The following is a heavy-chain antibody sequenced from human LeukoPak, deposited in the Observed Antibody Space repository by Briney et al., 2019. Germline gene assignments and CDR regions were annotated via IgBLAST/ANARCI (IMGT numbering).Heavy chain of an antibody. V-gene: IGHV3-21*01. CDR3: ARDRGLAYYYDSSGPPYYFDY. CDR1: GFTFSSYS. CDR2: ISSSSSYI. J-gene: IGHJ4*02. D-gene: IGHD3-22*01. Sequence: GGSLRLSCAASGFTFSSYSMNWVRQAPGKGLEWVSSISSSSSYIYSADSVKGRFTISRDNAKNSLYLQMNSLRAEDTAVYYCARDRGLAYYYDSSGPPYYFDYWGQGTLVTVSS.